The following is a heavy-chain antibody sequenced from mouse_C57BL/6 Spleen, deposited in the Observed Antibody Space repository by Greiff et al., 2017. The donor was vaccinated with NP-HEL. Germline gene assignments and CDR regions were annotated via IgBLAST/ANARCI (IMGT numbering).Heavy chain of an antibody. D-gene: IGHD1-1*01. CDR2: INPNNGGT. CDR3: ARHYYGSSGSYFDY. J-gene: IGHJ2*01. V-gene: IGHV1-18*01. CDR1: GYTFTDYN. Sequence: EVQGVESGPELVKPGASVKIPCKASGYTFTDYNMDWVKPSHGKSLEWIGDINPNNGGTIYNQKFKGKATLTVDKSSSTAYMELRSLTSEDTAVYYCARHYYGSSGSYFDYWGQGTTLTVSS.